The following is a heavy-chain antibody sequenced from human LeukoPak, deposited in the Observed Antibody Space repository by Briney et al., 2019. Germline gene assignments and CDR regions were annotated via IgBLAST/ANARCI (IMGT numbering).Heavy chain of an antibody. D-gene: IGHD4-17*01. CDR2: ISYDGSQK. J-gene: IGHJ4*02. Sequence: GRSLRLSCAASGFTFSSYAMHWVRQAPGKGLEWVAVISYDGSQKNYADSVKGRFTISRDNSKNTLYLQMGSLRAEDTAVYYCARGSYGDLYWGQGTLVTVSS. CDR3: ARGSYGDLY. V-gene: IGHV3-30*04. CDR1: GFTFSSYA.